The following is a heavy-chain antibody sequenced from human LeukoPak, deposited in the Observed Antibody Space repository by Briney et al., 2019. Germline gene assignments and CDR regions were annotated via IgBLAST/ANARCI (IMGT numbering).Heavy chain of an antibody. V-gene: IGHV3-74*01. CDR1: GVIFSSYW. Sequence: GGSLRLSCETSGVIFSSYWMHWVRQAPGTGLVWVARINTEGSSTDYAASVKGRFTISRDNSKNTLYLQMNSLRADDTAVYYCAKEGWLTMTVVIIKGLDYWGQGTPVTVSS. CDR3: AKEGWLTMTVVIIKGLDY. CDR2: INTEGSST. D-gene: IGHD3-22*01. J-gene: IGHJ4*02.